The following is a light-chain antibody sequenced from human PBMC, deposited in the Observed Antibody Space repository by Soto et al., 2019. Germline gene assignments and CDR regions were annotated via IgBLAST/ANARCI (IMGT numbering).Light chain of an antibody. CDR1: QDIRKY. J-gene: IGKJ5*01. Sequence: IQIHQLPSCLSSSVGNRLTFTCQATQDIRKYLNWYQQKPGKAPKLLIYDASSLETGVPSRFSGSGSGTDFTLTIGSLQPEDFATYSCQQYDNLPLIFGQGTRLEIK. CDR2: DAS. V-gene: IGKV1-33*01. CDR3: QQYDNLPLI.